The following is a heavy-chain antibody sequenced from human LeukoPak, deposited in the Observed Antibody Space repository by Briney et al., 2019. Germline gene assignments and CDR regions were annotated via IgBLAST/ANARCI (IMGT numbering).Heavy chain of an antibody. Sequence: PGESLKISCKDSGYSFTSYWIGWVRQMPGKGLEWMGIIYPGDSDTRYSPSFQGQVTISADKSISTAYLQWSSLKASDTAMYYCATLTRGYTAMVSPNDAFDIWGQGTMVTVSS. V-gene: IGHV5-51*01. D-gene: IGHD5-18*01. J-gene: IGHJ3*02. CDR3: ATLTRGYTAMVSPNDAFDI. CDR1: GYSFTSYW. CDR2: IYPGDSDT.